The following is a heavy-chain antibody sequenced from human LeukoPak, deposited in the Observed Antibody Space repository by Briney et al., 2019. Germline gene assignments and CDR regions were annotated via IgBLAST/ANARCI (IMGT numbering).Heavy chain of an antibody. CDR2: IIPIFGTA. V-gene: IGHV1-69*05. CDR3: ARVPDSSSFGTNWFDP. D-gene: IGHD6-13*01. Sequence: GASVKVSCKASGGTFSSYAISWVRQAPGQGLEWMGGIIPIFGTANYAQKFQGRVTITTDESTSTAYMELSSLRSEDTAVYYCARVPDSSSFGTNWFDPWGQGTLVTVSS. J-gene: IGHJ5*02. CDR1: GGTFSSYA.